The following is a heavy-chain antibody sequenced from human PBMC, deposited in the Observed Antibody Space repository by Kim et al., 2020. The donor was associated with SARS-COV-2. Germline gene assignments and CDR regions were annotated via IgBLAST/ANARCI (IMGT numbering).Heavy chain of an antibody. J-gene: IGHJ6*02. CDR3: ARGRSSINCYDCKFYYTMDV. Sequence: ASVKVSCKASGYTFTNNYMHWVRQAPGQGPEWMGKIIPGGGSTIYAQQFQGRIAMTRDTSTSTVYLELSNLRSEDTATYYCARGRSSINCYDCKFYYTMDVWGQGTTVTVSS. D-gene: IGHD5-12*01. CDR1: GYTFTNNY. V-gene: IGHV1-46*01. CDR2: IIPGGGST.